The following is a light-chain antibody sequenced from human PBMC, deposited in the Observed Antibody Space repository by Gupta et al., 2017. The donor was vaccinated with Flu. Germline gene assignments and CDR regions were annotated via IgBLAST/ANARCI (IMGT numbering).Light chain of an antibody. CDR1: STDVGSYNL. CDR2: EDN. V-gene: IGLV2-23*01. Sequence: QSALTQPASVSGSPGQSITISCTGTSTDVGSYNLVSWYQQHPGKAPKLMISEDNKRPAGVASRFSGSKSGNTASLTISGLQAEDEADYHCYSFTSGGTWVFGGGTKLTVL. CDR3: YSFTSGGTWV. J-gene: IGLJ3*02.